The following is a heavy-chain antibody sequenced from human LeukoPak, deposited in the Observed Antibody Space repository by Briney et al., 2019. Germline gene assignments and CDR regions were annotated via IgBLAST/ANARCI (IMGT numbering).Heavy chain of an antibody. CDR1: GFSLSTSRVG. D-gene: IGHD3-3*01. CDR3: AHAKYYDFWSGYPPAGY. CDR2: IYWNDDK. Sequence: SGPTLVKPTQTLTLTCTFSGFSLSTSRVGVGWIRQPPGKALEWLALIYWNDDKRYSPSLKSRLTITKDTSKSQVVLTMTNMDPVDTATYYCAHAKYYDFWSGYPPAGYWGQGTLVTVSS. V-gene: IGHV2-5*01. J-gene: IGHJ4*02.